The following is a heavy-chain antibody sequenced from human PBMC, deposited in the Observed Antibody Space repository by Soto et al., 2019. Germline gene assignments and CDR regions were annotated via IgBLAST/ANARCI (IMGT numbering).Heavy chain of an antibody. CDR3: AKDSWGGYIRANLDS. D-gene: IGHD5-12*01. J-gene: IGHJ4*02. Sequence: GGSLRLSCAASGFTFSSFALSWVRQAPGKGLEWVSGISGTGSGTYYADSVKGRFTISRDNSKNTMSLQMNSLRAEDTALYYCAKDSWGGYIRANLDSWGQGILVTVSS. CDR2: ISGTGSGT. V-gene: IGHV3-23*01. CDR1: GFTFSSFA.